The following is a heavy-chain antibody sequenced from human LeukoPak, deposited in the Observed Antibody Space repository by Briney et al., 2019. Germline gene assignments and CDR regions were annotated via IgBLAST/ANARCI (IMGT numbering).Heavy chain of an antibody. Sequence: GGSLRLSCAASGFTFSSYAMHWVRQAPAKGLEWVAVISYDGSNKYYADSAKGRFTISRDNSKNTLYLQMNSLRAEDTAVYYCARNYYGSGSYYWPWRTLDYWGQGTLVTVSS. V-gene: IGHV3-30*04. CDR3: ARNYYGSGSYYWPWRTLDY. D-gene: IGHD3-10*01. CDR2: ISYDGSNK. J-gene: IGHJ4*02. CDR1: GFTFSSYA.